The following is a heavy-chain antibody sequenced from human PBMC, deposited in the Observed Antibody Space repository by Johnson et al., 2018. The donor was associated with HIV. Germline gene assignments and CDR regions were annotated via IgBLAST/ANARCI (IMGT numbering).Heavy chain of an antibody. J-gene: IGHJ3*02. Sequence: QVQLVESGGGLVKTGRSLRLSCAASGFTFSSYAMHWVRQAPGKGLEWVAVISYDGSNKYYADSVKGRFTISRDNSKNTLYLQMNTLRAEDTALYYCAKGATRYKTSGSNSDGAFDIWGQGTMVTVSS. CDR2: ISYDGSNK. D-gene: IGHD1-26*01. CDR3: AKGATRYKTSGSNSDGAFDI. V-gene: IGHV3-30-3*01. CDR1: GFTFSSYA.